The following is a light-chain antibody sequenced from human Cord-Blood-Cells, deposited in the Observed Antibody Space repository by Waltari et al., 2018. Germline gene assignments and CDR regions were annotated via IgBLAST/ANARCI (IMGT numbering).Light chain of an antibody. Sequence: EIVMTQSPATLSVSPGERATLSCRACQSVSSNSAWYQQKPGQAPRLLIYGASTRATGIPARFSGSGSGTEFTLTISSLQSEDFAVYYCQQYNNWPPWTFGQGTKVEIK. V-gene: IGKV3-15*01. CDR2: GAS. J-gene: IGKJ1*01. CDR3: QQYNNWPPWT. CDR1: QSVSSN.